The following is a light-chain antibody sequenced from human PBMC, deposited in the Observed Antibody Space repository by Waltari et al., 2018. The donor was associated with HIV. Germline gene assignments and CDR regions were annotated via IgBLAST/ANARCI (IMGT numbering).Light chain of an antibody. V-gene: IGLV2-23*02. Sequence: QSALTQPASVSAFPGQSITISGTVTGSYVVCYNLVSWYQQHPGKAPKLMIYEVTKRPSGVSNRFSGSKSGNTASLTISGLQAEDEADYYCNSYATGSAWVFGGGTKLTVL. CDR1: GSYVVCYNL. J-gene: IGLJ3*02. CDR2: EVT. CDR3: NSYATGSAWV.